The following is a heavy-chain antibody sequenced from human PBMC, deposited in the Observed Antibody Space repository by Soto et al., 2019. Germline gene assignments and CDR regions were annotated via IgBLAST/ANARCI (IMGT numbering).Heavy chain of an antibody. CDR1: GFTFSSYS. D-gene: IGHD3-16*01. J-gene: IGHJ4*02. Sequence: LRLSCAASGFTFSSYSMNWVRQAPGKGLEWVSYISSRSSTIYYADSVKGRFIISRDNAKNSLYLQMNSLRAEDTAVYYCARHVGGDYWGQGTLVTVSS. CDR2: ISSRSSTI. CDR3: ARHVGGDY. V-gene: IGHV3-48*01.